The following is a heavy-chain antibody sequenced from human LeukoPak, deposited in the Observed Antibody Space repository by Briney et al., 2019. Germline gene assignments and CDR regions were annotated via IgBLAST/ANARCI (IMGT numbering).Heavy chain of an antibody. D-gene: IGHD6-19*01. Sequence: SETLSLTCAVYGGSFSGYYWSWIRQPPGKGLEWIGGINHSGSTNYNPSLKSRVTISVDTSKNQFSLKLSSVTAADTAVYYCARESGGDIAVAGPAFDYWGQGTLVTVSS. J-gene: IGHJ4*02. CDR3: ARESGGDIAVAGPAFDY. CDR2: INHSGST. CDR1: GGSFSGYY. V-gene: IGHV4-34*01.